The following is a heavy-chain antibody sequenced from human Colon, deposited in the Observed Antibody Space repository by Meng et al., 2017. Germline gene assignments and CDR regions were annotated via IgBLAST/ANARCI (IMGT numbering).Heavy chain of an antibody. CDR3: AKGGTAFAEAEH. Sequence: EVELGESGGGLIQPGGSLRLSCVASGFTFSNYWMHWVRQVPGKGLVWVSRIDTDGSSTSYADSVKGRFTISRDNAKDSLYLQMNSLRVEDMAVYFCAKGGTAFAEAEHWGQGTLVTVSS. V-gene: IGHV3-74*01. J-gene: IGHJ1*01. CDR1: GFTFSNYW. CDR2: IDTDGSST.